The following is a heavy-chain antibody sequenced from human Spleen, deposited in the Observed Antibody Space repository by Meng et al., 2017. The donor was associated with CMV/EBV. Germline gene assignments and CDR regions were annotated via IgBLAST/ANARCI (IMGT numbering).Heavy chain of an antibody. D-gene: IGHD3-16*01. CDR1: GFTVRTYG. CDR3: ARDPRSNMMIVFYPVH. V-gene: IGHV3-30*02. Sequence: GESLKISCDASGFTVRTYGMHWVRQAPGKGLEWVASIRYDEDNKYYADSVKGRFTISRDNSKNTLNLQMNSLRPEDTALYFCARDPRSNMMIVFYPVHWGQGTWVTVSS. J-gene: IGHJ4*02. CDR2: IRYDEDNK.